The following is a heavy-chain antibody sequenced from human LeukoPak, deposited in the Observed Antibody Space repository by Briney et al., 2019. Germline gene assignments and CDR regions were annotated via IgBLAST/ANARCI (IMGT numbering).Heavy chain of an antibody. D-gene: IGHD1-7*01. CDR1: GYSFTYYW. CDR2: IYPGDSDT. J-gene: IGHJ6*02. V-gene: IGHV5-51*01. CDR3: AGGAAGTTPDYYYFGLDV. Sequence: GESLKISCKGSGYSFTYYWIGWVRQMPGKGLEWMGIIYPGDSDTRYSPSCQGQVTISADKSSNTAHLQWSSMKASDTAMYYCAGGAAGTTPDYYYFGLDVWGQGTTVRVSS.